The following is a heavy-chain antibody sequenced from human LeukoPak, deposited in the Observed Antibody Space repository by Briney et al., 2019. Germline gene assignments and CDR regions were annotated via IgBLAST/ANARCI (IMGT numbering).Heavy chain of an antibody. V-gene: IGHV3-30*18. J-gene: IGHJ3*02. CDR2: ISYDGSNK. CDR3: AKDLLWFGEHGAFDI. D-gene: IGHD3-10*01. CDR1: GFTFSHYG. Sequence: GGSLRLSRAASGFTFSHYGMHWVRQAPGKGLEWVAVISYDGSNKNYANSVKGRFTISRDNSKNTLYLQMNSLRAEDTAVYYCAKDLLWFGEHGAFDIWGQGTMVTVSS.